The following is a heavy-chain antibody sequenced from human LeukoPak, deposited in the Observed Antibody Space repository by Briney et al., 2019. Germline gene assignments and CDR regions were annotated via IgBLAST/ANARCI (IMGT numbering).Heavy chain of an antibody. CDR3: ARGLAAAGDRGNWFDP. CDR1: GFTFSSYW. J-gene: IGHJ5*02. D-gene: IGHD6-13*01. Sequence: GGSLRLSCAASGFTFSSYWMHWVRQAPGKGLVWVSRINRDGSSRSYADSVKGRFTISRDNAKNTLHLQMNSLSAEDTAVYYWARGLAAAGDRGNWFDPWGQGTLVTVSS. V-gene: IGHV3-74*01. CDR2: INRDGSSR.